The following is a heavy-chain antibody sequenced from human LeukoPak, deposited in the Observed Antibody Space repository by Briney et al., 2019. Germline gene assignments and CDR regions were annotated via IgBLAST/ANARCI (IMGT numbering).Heavy chain of an antibody. J-gene: IGHJ3*02. CDR2: IKEDGSEK. D-gene: IGHD1-26*01. CDR3: ARDLGWELLSHDAFDI. CDR1: GFTFSSYW. V-gene: IGHV3-7*01. Sequence: GGSLRLSCAASGFTFSSYWMSWVRQAPGKGLEWVANIKEDGSEKYYVDSVKGRFTISRDNAKNSLYLQMNSLRAEDTAVYYCARDLGWELLSHDAFDIWGQGTMVTVSS.